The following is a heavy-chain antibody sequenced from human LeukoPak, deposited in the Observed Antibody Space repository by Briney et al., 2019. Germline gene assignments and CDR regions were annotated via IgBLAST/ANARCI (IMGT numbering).Heavy chain of an antibody. CDR3: ARVSLGYCSGGTCYFQDH. CDR2: MNPNSGNT. CDR1: GYTFTSYD. J-gene: IGHJ4*02. D-gene: IGHD2-15*01. Sequence: ASVTVSFTASGYTFTSYDINWVRQATGQGLEWMGWMNPNSGNTGYAQKFQGRVTMTRSTSISTAYTELSSLTSEDTAVYYCARVSLGYCSGGTCYFQDHWGQGTLVTVSS. V-gene: IGHV1-8*01.